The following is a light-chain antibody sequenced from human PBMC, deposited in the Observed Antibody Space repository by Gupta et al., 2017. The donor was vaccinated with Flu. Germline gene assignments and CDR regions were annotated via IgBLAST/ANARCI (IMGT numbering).Light chain of an antibody. CDR2: VNSDGSH. J-gene: IGLJ3*02. CDR1: SGHSTFA. Sequence: QLALTQSPSASASLGASAKLTCTLTSGHSTFAITWHQQQPEKGPRYLMTVNSDGSHKKGDGIPDRFSGSSSGAERYLTISSLQSEDEADYYCQTWGTGIWMFGGGTKLTVL. V-gene: IGLV4-69*01. CDR3: QTWGTGIWM.